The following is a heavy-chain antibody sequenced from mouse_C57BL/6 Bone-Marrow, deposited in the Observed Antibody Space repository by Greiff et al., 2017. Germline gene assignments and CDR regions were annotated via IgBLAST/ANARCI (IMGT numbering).Heavy chain of an antibody. D-gene: IGHD1-1*01. Sequence: EVQLQQSGPVLVKPGASVKMSCKASGYTFTDYYMNWVKQSHGKSLEWIGVINPYNGGTSYNQKFKGKATLTVDKSSSTAYMERNSLTSEDSAVYYCARGVYYGSSLDYWGQGTTLTVSS. V-gene: IGHV1-19*01. J-gene: IGHJ2*01. CDR1: GYTFTDYY. CDR3: ARGVYYGSSLDY. CDR2: INPYNGGT.